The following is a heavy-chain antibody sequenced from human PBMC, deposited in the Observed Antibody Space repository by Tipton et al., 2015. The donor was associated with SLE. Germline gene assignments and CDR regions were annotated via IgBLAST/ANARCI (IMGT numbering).Heavy chain of an antibody. CDR1: GGSISSSGYY. CDR3: ARQGSTRSPFDY. Sequence: TLSLTCSVSGGSISSSGYYWGWIRQPPGKGLEWIGTIYYSASTSYNPSLKSRVTISVDTSKNQFSLKLNSVTAGDTAVYYCARQGSTRSPFDYWGQGTLVTVSS. V-gene: IGHV4-39*07. J-gene: IGHJ4*02. CDR2: IYYSAST.